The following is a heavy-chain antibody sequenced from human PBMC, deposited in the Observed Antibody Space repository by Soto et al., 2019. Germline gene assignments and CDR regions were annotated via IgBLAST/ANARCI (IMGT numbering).Heavy chain of an antibody. J-gene: IGHJ4*02. Sequence: ASVKVSCKASGYTFTSYGISWVRQAPGQGLEWMGWISAYNGNTNYAQKLQGRVTMTTDTSTSTAYMELRSLRSDDTAVYYCARDEAYHDFWSGYYPEYYFDYWGQGTLVTVSS. CDR3: ARDEAYHDFWSGYYPEYYFDY. D-gene: IGHD3-3*01. CDR1: GYTFTSYG. V-gene: IGHV1-18*01. CDR2: ISAYNGNT.